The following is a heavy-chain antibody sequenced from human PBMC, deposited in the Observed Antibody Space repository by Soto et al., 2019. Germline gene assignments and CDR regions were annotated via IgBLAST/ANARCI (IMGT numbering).Heavy chain of an antibody. D-gene: IGHD3-10*01. CDR3: ARVWGGAFDF. CDR2: IYYSEST. CDR1: GGSISSYY. V-gene: IGHV4-59*01. J-gene: IGHJ3*01. Sequence: PSETLSLTCTVSGGSISSYYWSWIRQPPGKGLEWIGYIYYSESTNYNPSLKSRVTISVDTSKNQFSLKLSSVTAADTAVYYCARVWGGAFDFWGQGTMVTVSS.